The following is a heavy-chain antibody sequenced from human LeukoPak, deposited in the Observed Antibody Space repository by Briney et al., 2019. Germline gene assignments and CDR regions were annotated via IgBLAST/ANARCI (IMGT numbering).Heavy chain of an antibody. CDR3: AREIFWSGYYSNLHFDY. CDR1: GFTFSDYC. CDR2: ISSSGRTI. Sequence: GGSLRLSCAASGFTFSDYCMSWIRQAPGKGLEWVSFISSSGRTIYYADSVKGRFTISRDDAKNSLYLQMNSLRGDDTAVYFCAREIFWSGYYSNLHFDYWGQGTLVTVSS. D-gene: IGHD3-3*01. J-gene: IGHJ4*02. V-gene: IGHV3-11*01.